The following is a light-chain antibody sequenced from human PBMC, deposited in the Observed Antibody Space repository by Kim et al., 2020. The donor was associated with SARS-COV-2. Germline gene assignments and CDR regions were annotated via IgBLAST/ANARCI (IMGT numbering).Light chain of an antibody. CDR1: SSDVGGYKY. V-gene: IGLV2-14*03. CDR3: SSYTAGSLYV. CDR2: DVS. J-gene: IGLJ1*01. Sequence: GQSITISCTGTSSDVGGYKYVSWYQQHPGKAPKVVISDVSRRPSGTSNRFSGSKSGNTASLTISGLQADDEADYYCSSYTAGSLYVFGTGTKVTVL.